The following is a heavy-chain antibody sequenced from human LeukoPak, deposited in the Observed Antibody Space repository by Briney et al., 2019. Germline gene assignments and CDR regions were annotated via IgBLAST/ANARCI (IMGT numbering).Heavy chain of an antibody. D-gene: IGHD2-2*01. CDR1: GFTFSSYA. CDR3: VKGFQGYCSSISCSGY. J-gene: IGHJ4*02. CDR2: ISGSGGST. Sequence: PGASLRLSCAASGFTFSSYAMSWVRQAPGKGLEWVSAISGSGGSTYYADSVKGRFTISRDNSKNTLYLQMSSLRAEDTAVYYCVKGFQGYCSSISCSGYWGQGTLVVVSS. V-gene: IGHV3-23*01.